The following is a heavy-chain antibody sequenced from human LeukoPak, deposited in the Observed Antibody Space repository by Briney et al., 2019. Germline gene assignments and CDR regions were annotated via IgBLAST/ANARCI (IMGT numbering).Heavy chain of an antibody. CDR1: GGSFSGYY. CDR3: ARGLFITMIVVVIPASAFDI. CDR2: INHSGST. Sequence: PSETLSLTCAVYGGSFSGYYWSWIRQPPGKGLEWIGEINHSGSTNYSPSLKSRVTISVDTSKNQFSLKLSSVTAADTAVYYCARGLFITMIVVVIPASAFDIWGQGTMVTVSS. V-gene: IGHV4-34*01. J-gene: IGHJ3*02. D-gene: IGHD3-22*01.